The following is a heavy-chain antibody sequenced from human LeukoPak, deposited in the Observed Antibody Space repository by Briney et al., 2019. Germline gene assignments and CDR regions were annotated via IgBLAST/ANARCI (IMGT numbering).Heavy chain of an antibody. CDR1: GGSFSGYY. CDR3: AGTEESGYNYGYFGYYYYMDV. J-gene: IGHJ6*03. CDR2: INHSGST. Sequence: PSETLSLTCAVYGGSFSGYYWSWIRQPPGKGLEWIGEINHSGSTNYNPSLKSRVTISVDTSKNQVSLKLTSVTAADTAVYYCAGTEESGYNYGYFGYYYYMDVWGKGTTVTVSS. V-gene: IGHV4-34*01. D-gene: IGHD5-18*01.